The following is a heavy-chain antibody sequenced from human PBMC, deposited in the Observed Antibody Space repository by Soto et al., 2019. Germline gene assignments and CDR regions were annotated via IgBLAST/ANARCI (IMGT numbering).Heavy chain of an antibody. V-gene: IGHV4-39*07. CDR1: GGSITAVNSC. CDR2: IYNGGTT. CDR3: ARDKITGLFDY. D-gene: IGHD2-8*02. Sequence: SETLSLTCTVSGGSITAVNSCWSWIRQSPDKGLEWIGHIYNGGTTYNNPSLTSRVTISVDTSKNQFSLKLTSVTAADTAVYYCARDKITGLFDYWGQGTLVTVSS. J-gene: IGHJ4*02.